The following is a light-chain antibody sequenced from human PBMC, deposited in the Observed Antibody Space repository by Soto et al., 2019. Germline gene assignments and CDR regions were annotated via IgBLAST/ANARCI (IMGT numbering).Light chain of an antibody. CDR1: QSVSSNY. V-gene: IGKV3-20*01. J-gene: IGKJ1*01. Sequence: EIVLTQSTGTLSLSPGERATLSCRASQSVSSNYLAWYQHKPGQAPRLLIYTASTRATGIPDRLSGSGSGTDFTLTISRLEPEDSAVDYCQQYCSSPRTFGQGIKVEIK. CDR2: TAS. CDR3: QQYCSSPRT.